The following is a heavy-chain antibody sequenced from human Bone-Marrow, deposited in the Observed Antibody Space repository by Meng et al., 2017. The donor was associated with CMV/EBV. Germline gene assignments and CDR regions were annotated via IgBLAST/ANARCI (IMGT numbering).Heavy chain of an antibody. V-gene: IGHV3-9*03. D-gene: IGHD3-10*01. CDR3: AKDIGSGSYNYYYGMDV. Sequence: GGSLRLSCAASGFTFDDYAMHWVRQAPGKGLEWVSGISWNSGSIGYADSVKGRFTISRDNAKNPLYLQMNSLRAEDMALYYCAKDIGSGSYNYYYGMDVWGQGITVTVSS. CDR1: GFTFDDYA. J-gene: IGHJ6*02. CDR2: ISWNSGSI.